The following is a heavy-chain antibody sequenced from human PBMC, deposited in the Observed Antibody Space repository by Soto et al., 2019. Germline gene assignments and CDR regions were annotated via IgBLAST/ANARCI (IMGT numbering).Heavy chain of an antibody. CDR2: FSGRGGST. Sequence: EVQLWESGGGLVQPGGSLRISWAASGFTFSTYAMSGVRQAPGKGLEWVVGFSGRGGSTYSADSVKGRFTISKDNPENKLYLQMNGLRADDTGVYYCAKQSASSDFWSGHNGLDVWGQGTTVTVSS. CDR1: GFTFSTYA. V-gene: IGHV3-23*01. J-gene: IGHJ6*01. D-gene: IGHD3-3*01. CDR3: AKQSASSDFWSGHNGLDV.